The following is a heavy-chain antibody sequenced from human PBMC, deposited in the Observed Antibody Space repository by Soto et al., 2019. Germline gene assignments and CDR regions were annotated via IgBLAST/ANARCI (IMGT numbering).Heavy chain of an antibody. J-gene: IGHJ4*02. Sequence: QVQLQESGPGLVKPSQTLSLTCTVSGGSISSGDYYWSWIRQPPGKGLEWIGYIYYSGSTYYNPSLKSRVTTSVDTSKNQFSLKLSSVTAADTAVYYCARFPTLNQQLIDYWGQGTLVTVSS. V-gene: IGHV4-30-4*01. CDR2: IYYSGST. D-gene: IGHD2-2*01. CDR1: GGSISSGDYY. CDR3: ARFPTLNQQLIDY.